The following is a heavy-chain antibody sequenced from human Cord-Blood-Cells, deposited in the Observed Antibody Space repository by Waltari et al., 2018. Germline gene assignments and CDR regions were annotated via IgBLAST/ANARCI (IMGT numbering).Heavy chain of an antibody. CDR3: ARHPSPGYCSSTSCPRYNWFDP. V-gene: IGHV4-31*03. Sequence: QVQLQESGPGLVKPSQTLSLTCTVSGGSISRGGYYWSWIRQHPGKGLAWIGYIYYSGSTYYNPSLKSRVTISVDTSKNQFSLKLSSVTAADTAVYYCARHPSPGYCSSTSCPRYNWFDPWGQGTLVTVSS. CDR1: GGSISRGGYY. D-gene: IGHD2-2*01. CDR2: IYYSGST. J-gene: IGHJ5*02.